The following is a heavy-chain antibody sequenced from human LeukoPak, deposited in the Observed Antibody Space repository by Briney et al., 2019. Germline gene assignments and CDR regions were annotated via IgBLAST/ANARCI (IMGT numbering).Heavy chain of an antibody. CDR3: WRGDYYDRGVYYYD. Sequence: ASVKLSCKASVYTFTAYYMHWVRQAPGQGLEWMGWINPKSGGTNCAQKIQGSVTMAWASSGTTANKEPRNLRSEETAETYLWRGDYYDRGVYYYDWGQRTLVTVSS. CDR2: INPKSGGT. V-gene: IGHV1-2*02. D-gene: IGHD3-22*01. CDR1: VYTFTAYY. J-gene: IGHJ4*02.